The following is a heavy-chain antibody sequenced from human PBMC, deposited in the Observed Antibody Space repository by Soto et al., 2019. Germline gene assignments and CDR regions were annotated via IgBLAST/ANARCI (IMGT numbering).Heavy chain of an antibody. CDR3: ARDHGYCSGGSCPHGNWFDP. D-gene: IGHD2-15*01. Sequence: KTSETLSLTCTVSGGSISSGGYYWSWIRQHPGKGLEWIGYIYYSGSTYYNPSLKSRVTISVDTSKNQFSLKLSSVTAADTAVYYCARDHGYCSGGSCPHGNWFDPWGQGTLVTVSS. CDR2: IYYSGST. CDR1: GGSISSGGYY. V-gene: IGHV4-31*03. J-gene: IGHJ5*02.